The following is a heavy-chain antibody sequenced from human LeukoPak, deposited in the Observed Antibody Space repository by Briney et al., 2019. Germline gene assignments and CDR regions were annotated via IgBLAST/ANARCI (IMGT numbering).Heavy chain of an antibody. D-gene: IGHD4-23*01. CDR2: INHSGGT. J-gene: IGHJ5*02. CDR3: ARGQGLRWLRPFDP. V-gene: IGHV4-39*07. Sequence: SETLSLTCTVSGGSISRSGYYWSWIRQPPGKGLEWIGEINHSGGTNYNPSLKSRVTISVDTSKNQFSLKLSSVTAADTAVYYCARGQGLRWLRPFDPWGQGTLVTVSS. CDR1: GGSISRSGYY.